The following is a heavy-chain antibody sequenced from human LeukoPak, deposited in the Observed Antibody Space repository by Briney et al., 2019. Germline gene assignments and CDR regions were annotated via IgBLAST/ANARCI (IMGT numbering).Heavy chain of an antibody. CDR3: ARDRSSSFFDY. CDR1: GGTFSSYA. D-gene: IGHD6-6*01. V-gene: IGHV1-46*01. Sequence: ASVKVSCKASGGTFSSYAISWVRQAPGQGLEWMGIINPSGGSTSYAQKFQGRVTMTRDTSTSTVYMELSSLRSEDTAVYYCARDRSSSFFDYWGQGTLVTVSS. CDR2: INPSGGST. J-gene: IGHJ4*02.